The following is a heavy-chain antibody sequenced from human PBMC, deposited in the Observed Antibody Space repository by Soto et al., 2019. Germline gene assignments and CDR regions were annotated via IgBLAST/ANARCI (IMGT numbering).Heavy chain of an antibody. CDR2: IWYDGSNK. V-gene: IGHV3-33*01. CDR1: GFTFSSYG. J-gene: IGHJ4*02. Sequence: PGGSLRLSCAASGFTFSSYGMHWVRQAPGKGLEWVAVIWYDGSNKYYADSVKGRFTISRDNSKNTLYLQMNSLRAEDTAVYYCATYYYDSSGYPRFDDWGQGTLVTVSS. D-gene: IGHD3-22*01. CDR3: ATYYYDSSGYPRFDD.